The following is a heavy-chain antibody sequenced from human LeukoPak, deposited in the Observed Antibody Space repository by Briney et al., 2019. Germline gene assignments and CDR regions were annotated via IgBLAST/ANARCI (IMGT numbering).Heavy chain of an antibody. V-gene: IGHV3-21*01. CDR1: GFTFSSYS. CDR3: ARGSSGWDDAFDI. Sequence: GGSLRLSCAASGFTFSSYSMNWVRQAPGKGLELVSSISSSSSYIYYADSVKGRFTISRDNAKNSLYLQMNSLRAEDTAVYYCARGSSGWDDAFDIWGQGTMVTVSS. J-gene: IGHJ3*02. CDR2: ISSSSSYI. D-gene: IGHD6-19*01.